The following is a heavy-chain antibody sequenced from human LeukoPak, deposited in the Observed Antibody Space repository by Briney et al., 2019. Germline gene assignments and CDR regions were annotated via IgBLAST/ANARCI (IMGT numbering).Heavy chain of an antibody. J-gene: IGHJ4*02. CDR1: GFTFSSYS. Sequence: GGSLRLSCAASGFTFSSYSMNWVRQAPGKGLVWVSRITSDGRSTVYADSVKGRFIISRDNARNTVYLQMNSLRPEDSAVYFCAKDWHYRLDMWGQGALVTVSS. CDR3: AKDWHYRLDM. CDR2: ITSDGRST. V-gene: IGHV3-74*01. D-gene: IGHD3-10*01.